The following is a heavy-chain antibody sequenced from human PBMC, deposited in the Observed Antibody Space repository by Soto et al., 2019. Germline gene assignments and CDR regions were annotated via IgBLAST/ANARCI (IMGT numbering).Heavy chain of an antibody. V-gene: IGHV4-59*01. CDR2: IYYSGST. D-gene: IGHD5-12*01. Sequence: PSEPLSPNRPFANDCITSYYPIYIRQPPGKGLEWIGYIYYSGSTNYNPSLKSRVTISVDTSKNQFSLKLSSVTAADTAVYYFARDEVAPNSWHFDYWGQVTLVTVSS. CDR3: ARDEVAPNSWHFDY. CDR1: NDCITSYY. J-gene: IGHJ4*02.